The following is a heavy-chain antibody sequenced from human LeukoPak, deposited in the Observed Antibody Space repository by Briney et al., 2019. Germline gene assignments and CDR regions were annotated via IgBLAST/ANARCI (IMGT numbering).Heavy chain of an antibody. D-gene: IGHD3-3*01. CDR2: ISYDGSNK. Sequence: GGSLRLSCAASGFTFSSYAMHWVRQAPGKGLEWVAVISYDGSNKYYADSVKGRFTISRDNSKNMLFLQMKSLRAEDTAVYYCAREIFLEWLTCFDYWGQGTLVTVSS. J-gene: IGHJ4*02. V-gene: IGHV3-30-3*01. CDR1: GFTFSSYA. CDR3: AREIFLEWLTCFDY.